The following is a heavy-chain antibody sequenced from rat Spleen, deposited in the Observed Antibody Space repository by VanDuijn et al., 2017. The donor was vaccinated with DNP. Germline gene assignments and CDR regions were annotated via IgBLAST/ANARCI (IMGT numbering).Heavy chain of an antibody. J-gene: IGHJ3*01. CDR3: ASSWVGVRGIWFAF. CDR1: GNTFTSYY. V-gene: IGHV1-43*01. CDR2: INMGSGGT. D-gene: IGHD4-3*01. Sequence: QVQLQQSGAELAKPGSSVKISCKASGNTFTSYYISWIKQTTGQGLECIGYINMGSGGTNYNEKFKGKATLTGVKSSSTAFMQLSSLTPDDSAVYYCASSWVGVRGIWFAFWGQGTLVTVSS.